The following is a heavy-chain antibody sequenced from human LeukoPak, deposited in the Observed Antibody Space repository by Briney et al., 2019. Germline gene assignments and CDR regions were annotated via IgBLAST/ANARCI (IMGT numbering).Heavy chain of an antibody. CDR1: GFTFSSYA. CDR3: AKDPGYCSSTSCPPYYYYGMDV. D-gene: IGHD2-2*01. V-gene: IGHV3-23*01. CDR2: ISGSGGST. Sequence: GGSLRLSCAASGFTFSSYAMSRVRQAPGKGLEWVSAISGSGGSTYYADSVKGRFTISRDNSKNTLYLQMNSLRAEDTAVYYCAKDPGYCSSTSCPPYYYYGMDVWGQGTTVTVSS. J-gene: IGHJ6*02.